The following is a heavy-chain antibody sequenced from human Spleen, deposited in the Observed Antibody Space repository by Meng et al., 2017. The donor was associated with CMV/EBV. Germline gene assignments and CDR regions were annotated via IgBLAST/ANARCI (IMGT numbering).Heavy chain of an antibody. CDR3: ARDSYGRHYDFWSGYYMD. Sequence: GESLKISCAASGFTFSSYWMSWVRQAPGKGLEWVANINQDGSEKYYVDSVKGRFTISRDNAKNSLYLQMNSLRAEDTAVYYCARDSYGRHYDFWSGYYMDWGQGTLVTVSS. CDR1: GFTFSSYW. J-gene: IGHJ4*02. V-gene: IGHV3-7*01. CDR2: INQDGSEK. D-gene: IGHD3-3*01.